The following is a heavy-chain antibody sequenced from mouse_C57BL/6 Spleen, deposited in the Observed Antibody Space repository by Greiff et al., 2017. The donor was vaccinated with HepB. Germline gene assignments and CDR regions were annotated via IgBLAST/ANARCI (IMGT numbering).Heavy chain of an antibody. V-gene: IGHV5-9*01. Sequence: EVKLMESGGGLVKPGGSLKLSCAASGFTFSSYTMSWVRQTPEKRLEWVATISGGGGNTYYPDSVKGRFTISRDNAKNTLYLQMSSLRSEDTALYYCARRGDSSGWFAYWGQGTLVTVSA. J-gene: IGHJ3*01. CDR3: ARRGDSSGWFAY. CDR2: ISGGGGNT. D-gene: IGHD3-2*02. CDR1: GFTFSSYT.